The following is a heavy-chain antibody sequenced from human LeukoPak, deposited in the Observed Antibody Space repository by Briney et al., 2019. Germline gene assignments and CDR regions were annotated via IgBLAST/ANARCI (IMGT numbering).Heavy chain of an antibody. Sequence: GGSLTLSCAASGFTFNTYTMSWARHAPGEGLEWVSFIRYDGSNKYYADSVKGRFTISRDNSKNTLYLQMNSLRAEDTAVYYCAKLMVRGVISSLDYWGQGTLVTVSS. CDR3: AKLMVRGVISSLDY. J-gene: IGHJ4*02. D-gene: IGHD3-10*01. CDR2: IRYDGSNK. V-gene: IGHV3-30*02. CDR1: GFTFNTYT.